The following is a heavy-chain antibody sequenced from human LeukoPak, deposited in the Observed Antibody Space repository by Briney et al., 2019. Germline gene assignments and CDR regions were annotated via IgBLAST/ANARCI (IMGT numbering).Heavy chain of an antibody. CDR3: ARRRGYSGYDLWFDP. J-gene: IGHJ5*02. CDR1: GYTFSNYW. Sequence: GESLKISCKGSGYTFSNYWIGWVRRMPGKGLEWMGIIYPGNSDTRYSPSFQGQVTMSADKSISTAYLQWSSLKATDTAMYYCARRRGYSGYDLWFDPWGQGTLVTVSS. CDR2: IYPGNSDT. V-gene: IGHV5-51*01. D-gene: IGHD5-12*01.